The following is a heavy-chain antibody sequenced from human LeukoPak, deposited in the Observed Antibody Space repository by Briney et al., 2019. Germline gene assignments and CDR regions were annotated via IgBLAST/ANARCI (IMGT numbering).Heavy chain of an antibody. CDR3: ATDTKDMLTTIGALDF. CDR1: GFTFTNAW. V-gene: IGHV3-15*01. CDR2: VKSKTDGGTT. Sequence: GGSLRLSCAASGFTFTNAWMTWVRQAPGKGLEWGSRVKSKTDGGTTDYAAPVKGRFTISRDDSKNTLYLQMNSLTTEDTAVYYCATDTKDMLTTIGALDFWGQGTLVTVSS. D-gene: IGHD5-12*01. J-gene: IGHJ4*02.